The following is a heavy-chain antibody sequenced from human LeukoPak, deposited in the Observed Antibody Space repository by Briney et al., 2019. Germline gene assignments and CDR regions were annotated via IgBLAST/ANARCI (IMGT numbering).Heavy chain of an antibody. Sequence: SETLSLTCAVSGYSISSGYYWGWIRQPPGKGLEWIGSIYHSGSTYYNPSLKSRVTISVDTSKNQFSLKLSSVTAADTAVYYCAREEVYCSSTSCTPGYNWFDPWGQGTLVTVSS. CDR2: IYHSGST. J-gene: IGHJ5*02. CDR3: AREEVYCSSTSCTPGYNWFDP. CDR1: GYSISSGYY. D-gene: IGHD2-2*01. V-gene: IGHV4-38-2*02.